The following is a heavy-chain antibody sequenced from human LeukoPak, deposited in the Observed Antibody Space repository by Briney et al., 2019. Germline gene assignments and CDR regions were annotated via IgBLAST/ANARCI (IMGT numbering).Heavy chain of an antibody. CDR3: ARVVSGYWFDP. Sequence: SETLSLTCAVYGGSFSGYYCSWIRQPPGKGLEWIGEINHSGSTNYNPSLKSRVTISVDTSKNQFSLKLSSVTAADTAVYYCARVVSGYWFDPWGQGTLVTVSS. D-gene: IGHD3-10*01. J-gene: IGHJ5*02. V-gene: IGHV4-34*01. CDR1: GGSFSGYY. CDR2: INHSGST.